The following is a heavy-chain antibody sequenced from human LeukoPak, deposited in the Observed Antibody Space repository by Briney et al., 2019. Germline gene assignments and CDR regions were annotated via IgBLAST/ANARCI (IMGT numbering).Heavy chain of an antibody. CDR1: GFNFSSYG. CDR3: AKDETRDGYNTGATDY. V-gene: IGHV3-30*18. Sequence: PGGSLRLSCAASGFNFSSYGIHWVRQAPGKGLEWVAVISYDGSNKYYADSVKGRFTISRNNSKNTLYLQMNSLRAEDTAVYYCAKDETRDGYNTGATDYWGQGTLVTVSS. CDR2: ISYDGSNK. J-gene: IGHJ4*02. D-gene: IGHD5-24*01.